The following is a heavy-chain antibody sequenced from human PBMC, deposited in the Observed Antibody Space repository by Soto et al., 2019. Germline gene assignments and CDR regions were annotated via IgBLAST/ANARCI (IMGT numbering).Heavy chain of an antibody. CDR1: GFTFSSYG. V-gene: IGHV3-33*01. Sequence: GGSLRLSCAASGFTFSSYGMHWVRQAPGKGLEWVAVIWYDGSNKYYADSVKGRFTISRDNSKNTLYLQMNSLRAEDTAVYYCAGGHPNTVTTSHYYYGMDVWGQGTTVTVSS. CDR3: AGGHPNTVTTSHYYYGMDV. D-gene: IGHD4-17*01. J-gene: IGHJ6*02. CDR2: IWYDGSNK.